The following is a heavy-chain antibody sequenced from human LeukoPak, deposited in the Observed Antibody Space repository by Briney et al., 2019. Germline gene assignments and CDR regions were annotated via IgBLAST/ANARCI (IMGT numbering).Heavy chain of an antibody. J-gene: IGHJ4*02. Sequence: LTGGPLRLSCAASGFTFSSYGMHWVRQAPGKGLEWVAFIRYDGSNKYYADSVKGRFTISRDNSKNTLYLQMNSLRAEDTAVYCCAKDSDYYYGSGSEFDYWGQGTLVTVSS. CDR1: GFTFSSYG. D-gene: IGHD3-10*01. CDR3: AKDSDYYYGSGSEFDY. CDR2: IRYDGSNK. V-gene: IGHV3-30*02.